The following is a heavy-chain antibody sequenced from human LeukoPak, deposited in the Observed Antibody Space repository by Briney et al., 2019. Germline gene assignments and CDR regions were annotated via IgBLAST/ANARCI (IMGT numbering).Heavy chain of an antibody. V-gene: IGHV3-23*01. CDR1: GFTFSSYA. CDR3: AKDQNCSGGSCYSGWDY. Sequence: PGGSLRLSCAASGFTFSSYAMSWVRQAPGKGLEWVSAISGSGGSTYYADSVKGRFTISRDNSKNTLYLQVNSLRAEDTAVYYCAKDQNCSGGSCYSGWDYWGQGTLVTVSS. J-gene: IGHJ4*02. CDR2: ISGSGGST. D-gene: IGHD2-15*01.